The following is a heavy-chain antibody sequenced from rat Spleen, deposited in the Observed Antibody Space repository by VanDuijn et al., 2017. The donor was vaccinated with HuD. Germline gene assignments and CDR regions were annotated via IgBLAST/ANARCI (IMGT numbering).Heavy chain of an antibody. D-gene: IGHD1-11*01. CDR1: GFIFRKYD. Sequence: EVQLVESGGGLVQPGRSLKISCTASGFIFRKYDMAWVRQAPTKGLEWVASISPSGGSTYFPDSVKGRFTISRDNAKNTLYLQMNSLRSEDTATYYCTSYGGYAHYWGQGVMVTVSS. CDR3: TSYGGYAHY. V-gene: IGHV5S13*01. CDR2: ISPSGGST. J-gene: IGHJ2*01.